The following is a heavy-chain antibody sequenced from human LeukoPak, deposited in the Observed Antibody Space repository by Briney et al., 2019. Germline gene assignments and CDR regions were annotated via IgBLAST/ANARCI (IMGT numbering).Heavy chain of an antibody. CDR1: GDSISTDH. CDR3: ARLDCISDTCYNY. Sequence: SETLSLTCIVSGDSISTDHWSWIRQSPGKGLEWIGYINYSGNSQYNPSLKSRVTISVDRSKNQVSLKMRSVTAADTAVYYCARLDCISDTCYNYWALGALVTVSS. J-gene: IGHJ4*02. V-gene: IGHV4-59*08. D-gene: IGHD2-21*01. CDR2: INYSGNS.